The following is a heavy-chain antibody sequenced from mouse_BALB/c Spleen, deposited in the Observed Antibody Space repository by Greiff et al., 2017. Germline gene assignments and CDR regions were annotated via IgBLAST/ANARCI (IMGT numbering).Heavy chain of an antibody. D-gene: IGHD1-2*01. J-gene: IGHJ3*01. V-gene: IGHV5-6-5*01. Sequence: EVKLVESGGGLVKPGGSLKLSCAASGFTFSSYAMSWVRQTPEKRLEWVASISSGGSTYYPDSVKGRFTISRDNARNILYLQMSSLRSEDTAMYYCARELRLPWFAYWGQGTLVTVSA. CDR1: GFTFSSYA. CDR2: ISSGGST. CDR3: ARELRLPWFAY.